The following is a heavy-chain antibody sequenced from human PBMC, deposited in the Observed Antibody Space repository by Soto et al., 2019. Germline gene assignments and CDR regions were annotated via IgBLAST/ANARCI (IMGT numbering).Heavy chain of an antibody. CDR1: GFTFSSYG. CDR2: ISYDGSNK. V-gene: IGHV3-30*18. CDR3: AKAGYYDFWSGYYLGYFDY. Sequence: ESGGGVVQPGRSLRLSCAASGFTFSSYGMHWVRQAPGKGLEWVAVISYDGSNKYYADSVKGRFTISRDNSKNTLYLQMNSLRAEDTAVYYCAKAGYYDFWSGYYLGYFDYWGQGTLVTVSS. J-gene: IGHJ4*02. D-gene: IGHD3-3*01.